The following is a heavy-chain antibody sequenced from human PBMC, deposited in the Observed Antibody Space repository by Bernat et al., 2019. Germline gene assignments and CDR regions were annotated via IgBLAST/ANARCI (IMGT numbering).Heavy chain of an antibody. CDR3: AKDSSSSWYRDFDY. Sequence: EVQLVESGGGLVQPGRSLRPSCAASGFTFDDYSMHWVRQAPGKGLEWVSGISWNSGCIGYADSVKGRFTISRDNAKNSLYLQMNSLRAEDTALYYCAKDSSSSWYRDFDYWGQGTLVTVSS. D-gene: IGHD6-13*01. J-gene: IGHJ4*02. V-gene: IGHV3-9*01. CDR2: ISWNSGCI. CDR1: GFTFDDYS.